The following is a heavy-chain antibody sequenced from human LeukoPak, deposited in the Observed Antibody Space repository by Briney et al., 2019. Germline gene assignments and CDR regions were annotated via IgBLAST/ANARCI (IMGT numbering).Heavy chain of an antibody. V-gene: IGHV3-23*01. J-gene: IGHJ4*02. Sequence: GGSLRLSCAASGFTFNRNAISWVRQAPGKGLEWVSTIGGSGDKTFYADSVKGRFTISRDNSKNMLQLQMSSLTGEDTALYYCVRRGDASSGWGDHDYWGQRALVTVSS. CDR2: IGGSGDKT. CDR1: GFTFNRNA. D-gene: IGHD6-19*01. CDR3: VRRGDASSGWGDHDY.